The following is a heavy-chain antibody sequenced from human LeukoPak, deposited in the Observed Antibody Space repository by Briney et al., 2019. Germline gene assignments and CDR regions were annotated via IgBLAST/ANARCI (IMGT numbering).Heavy chain of an antibody. CDR1: GFTFSSYA. Sequence: GGSLRLSCAASGFTFSSYAMSWVRQAPGKGLEWVSAISGSGGSTYYADSVKGRFTISRDNSKNTLYLQMNSLRAEDTALYYCATFGVIVRNNYLDYWGQGALVAVSS. V-gene: IGHV3-23*01. CDR2: ISGSGGST. J-gene: IGHJ4*02. D-gene: IGHD3-3*01. CDR3: ATFGVIVRNNYLDY.